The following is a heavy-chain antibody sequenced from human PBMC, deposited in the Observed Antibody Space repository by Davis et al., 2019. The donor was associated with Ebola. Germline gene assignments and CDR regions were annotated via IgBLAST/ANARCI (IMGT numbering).Heavy chain of an antibody. CDR3: ARDYSWKLDY. CDR2: MLQDGSEK. V-gene: IGHV3-7*01. Sequence: AASVKVSCKASGYTFTSYGISWVRQAPGKGLEWLANMLQDGSEKYFLGPVKGRFTISRDNARNSFYLQMNGLTAEDTAVYYCARDYSWKLDYWGQGILVTVSS. D-gene: IGHD1-1*01. CDR1: GYTFTSYG. J-gene: IGHJ4*02.